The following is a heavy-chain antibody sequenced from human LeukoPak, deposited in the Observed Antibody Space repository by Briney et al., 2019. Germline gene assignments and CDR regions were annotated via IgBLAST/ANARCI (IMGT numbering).Heavy chain of an antibody. CDR3: ARGGKATVVTM. J-gene: IGHJ4*02. V-gene: IGHV4-59*11. Sequence: SETLSLTCTVSGGSFSSHYWSWIRQPPGKGLEWIGYIYYSGSTNYNPSLKSRVTISVDTSKNQFSLKLTSVTAADTAVYYCARGGKATVVTMWGQGILVTVSS. CDR1: GGSFSSHY. CDR2: IYYSGST. D-gene: IGHD4-23*01.